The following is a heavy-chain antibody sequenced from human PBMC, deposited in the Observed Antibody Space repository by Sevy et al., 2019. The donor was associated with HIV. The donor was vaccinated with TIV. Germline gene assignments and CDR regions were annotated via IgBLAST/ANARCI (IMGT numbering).Heavy chain of an antibody. Sequence: GGSLRLSCAASGFTFSSYWMSWVRQAPGKGLEWVAFIRFDGSNDYYADSVKGRFTISRDNSKNTLSLQMKSLRVEDTAVYYCAKEMGKWLDPWGQGTLVTVSS. V-gene: IGHV3-30*02. CDR1: GFTFSSYW. D-gene: IGHD7-27*01. CDR2: IRFDGSND. CDR3: AKEMGKWLDP. J-gene: IGHJ5*02.